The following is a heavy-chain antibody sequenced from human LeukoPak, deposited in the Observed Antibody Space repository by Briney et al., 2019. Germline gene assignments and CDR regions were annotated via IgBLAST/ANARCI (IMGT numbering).Heavy chain of an antibody. J-gene: IGHJ2*01. CDR1: GFTVSSNY. CDR2: IYSGGST. D-gene: IGHD2-15*01. Sequence: PGGSLRLSCAASGFTVSSNYMSWVRQAPGKGLEWVSVIYSGGSTYYADSVKGRFTISRDNSKNTLYLQMDSLRAEDTAVYYCARESSRMHLDWYFDLWGRGTLVTVSS. V-gene: IGHV3-53*01. CDR3: ARESSRMHLDWYFDL.